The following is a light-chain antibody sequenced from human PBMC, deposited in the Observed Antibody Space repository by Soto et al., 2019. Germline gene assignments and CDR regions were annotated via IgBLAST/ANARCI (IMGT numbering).Light chain of an antibody. CDR1: QSVGIY. CDR2: DAS. J-gene: IGKJ3*01. V-gene: IGKV3-11*01. Sequence: IVLTQSPATLSLSPGERATLSCRASQSVGIYLGWYQQRPGQAPRLLIFDASNRATGIPARFSGSGSGTDFTLTISSLEPEDFAVYYCQQHSNWGFGPGTTVDI. CDR3: QQHSNWG.